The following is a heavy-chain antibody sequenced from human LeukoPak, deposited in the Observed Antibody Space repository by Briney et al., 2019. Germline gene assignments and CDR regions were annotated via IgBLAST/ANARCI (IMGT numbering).Heavy chain of an antibody. CDR1: GGSFSGYY. CDR3: ATQAARLNWFDP. Sequence: SETLSLTCAVYGGSFSGYYWSWIRQPPGKGLEWIGEINHSGSTNYNPTLKSRVTISVDTSKNQFSLKLSSVTAADTAVYYCATQAARLNWFDPWGQGSLVTVSS. J-gene: IGHJ5*02. D-gene: IGHD6-6*01. V-gene: IGHV4-34*01. CDR2: INHSGST.